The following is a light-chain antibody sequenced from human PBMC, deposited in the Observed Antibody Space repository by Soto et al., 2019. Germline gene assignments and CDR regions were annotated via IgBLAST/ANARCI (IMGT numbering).Light chain of an antibody. V-gene: IGKV1-5*03. Sequence: DIQMTQSPSTLSASVGARVTITCRASQSISSWLAGYQQKPGKAPKLLIYKASSLESRVPSRFSGSGSGTEFTLTISSLQPDDFATYYCQQYNSYPLTCGGGTKVEIK. CDR1: QSISSW. CDR2: KAS. CDR3: QQYNSYPLT. J-gene: IGKJ4*01.